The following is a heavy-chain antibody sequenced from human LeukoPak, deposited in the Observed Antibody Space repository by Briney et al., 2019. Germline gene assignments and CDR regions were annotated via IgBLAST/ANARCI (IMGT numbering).Heavy chain of an antibody. J-gene: IGHJ6*02. CDR1: GYTFTSYD. CDR2: MNPNSGNT. D-gene: IGHD3-3*01. CDR3: ARVRELYDFWSGYYYYGMDV. Sequence: ASVKVSCKASGYTFTSYDINWVRQATGQGLEWMGWMNPNSGNTSYAQKFQGRVTMTRNTSISTAYMELSSLRSEDTAVYYCARVRELYDFWSGYYYYGMDVWGQGTTVTVSS. V-gene: IGHV1-8*01.